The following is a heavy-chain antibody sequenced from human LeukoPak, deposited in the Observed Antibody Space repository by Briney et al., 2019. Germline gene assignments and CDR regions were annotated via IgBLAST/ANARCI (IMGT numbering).Heavy chain of an antibody. J-gene: IGHJ3*01. Sequence: GGTLRLSCAASGFTFSSYSMNWVRQAPGKGLEWVSSISSSSSYIYYADSVKGRFTFSRDNSKNTLYLHMNYLKAEDTAVYYCAKDSSGSYGAYSFDFWGQGTMVTVSS. CDR2: ISSSSSYI. CDR1: GFTFSSYS. V-gene: IGHV3-21*01. CDR3: AKDSSGSYGAYSFDF. D-gene: IGHD1-26*01.